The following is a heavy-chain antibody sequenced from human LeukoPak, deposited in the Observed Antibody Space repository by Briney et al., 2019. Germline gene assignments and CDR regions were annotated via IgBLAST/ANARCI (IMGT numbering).Heavy chain of an antibody. CDR2: ISGSGGST. CDR3: AKDRDGVYYCYYMDV. D-gene: IGHD3-10*01. Sequence: GGSLRLSCAASGFTFSSYEMSWVRQAPGKGLEWVSAISGSGGSTYYADSVKGRFTISRDNPKNTLYLQMNSLRAEDTAVYYCAKDRDGVYYCYYMDVWGKGTTVTVSS. V-gene: IGHV3-23*01. J-gene: IGHJ6*03. CDR1: GFTFSSYE.